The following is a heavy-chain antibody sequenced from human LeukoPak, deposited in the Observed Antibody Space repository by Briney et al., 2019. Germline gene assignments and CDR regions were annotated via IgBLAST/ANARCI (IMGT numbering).Heavy chain of an antibody. D-gene: IGHD4-11*01. Sequence: SQTLSLTCTVSGGSISSGGYYWNWIRQPAGKGLEWIGRFYTTGSTNYNPSLKSRVTISVDTSKNQFSLKLNSVTAADTAVYYCARSQTTALFDYWGQGTLVTVSS. J-gene: IGHJ4*02. CDR1: GGSISSGGYY. CDR3: ARSQTTALFDY. CDR2: FYTTGST. V-gene: IGHV4-61*02.